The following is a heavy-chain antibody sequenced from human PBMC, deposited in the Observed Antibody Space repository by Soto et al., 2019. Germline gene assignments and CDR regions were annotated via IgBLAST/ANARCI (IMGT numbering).Heavy chain of an antibody. CDR1: GFTFDDYA. Sequence: EVQLVESGGGLVQPGGSLRLSCAASGFTFDDYAMHWVRQAPGKGLEWVSGISWNSGSIGYADSVKGRFTISRDNAKNTLYLQMNSLRAEDTALYYCAKDISPYSSGWYSWGQGTLVTVSS. J-gene: IGHJ4*02. D-gene: IGHD6-19*01. CDR2: ISWNSGSI. CDR3: AKDISPYSSGWYS. V-gene: IGHV3-9*01.